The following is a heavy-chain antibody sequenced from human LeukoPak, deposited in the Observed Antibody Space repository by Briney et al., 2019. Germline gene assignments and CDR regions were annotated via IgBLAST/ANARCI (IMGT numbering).Heavy chain of an antibody. J-gene: IGHJ4*02. CDR2: MNPNSGNT. CDR1: GYTFTSYD. V-gene: IGHV1-8*02. Sequence: GASVKVSCKASGYTFTSYDINWVRQATGQGLERMGWMNPNSGNTGYAQKFQGRVTMTRNTSISAAYMELSSLRSEDTAVYYCARGRLLLRSQDYWGQGTLVTVSS. CDR3: ARGRLLLRSQDY. D-gene: IGHD3-22*01.